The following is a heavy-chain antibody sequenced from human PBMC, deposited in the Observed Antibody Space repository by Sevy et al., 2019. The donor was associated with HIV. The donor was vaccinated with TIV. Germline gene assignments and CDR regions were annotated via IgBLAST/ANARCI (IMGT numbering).Heavy chain of an antibody. CDR2: IYYSGST. CDR3: ARDGRRYYGLDV. D-gene: IGHD1-1*01. J-gene: IGHJ6*02. Sequence: SETLSLTCTVSGGSISSGDFYWSWIRQPPGKGLEWFGYIYYSGSTYYNPSLKSRVSISVDTSKNQFSLKLSSVTAADTAVYYCARDGRRYYGLDVWGQGTTVTVSS. CDR1: GGSISSGDFY. V-gene: IGHV4-30-4*01.